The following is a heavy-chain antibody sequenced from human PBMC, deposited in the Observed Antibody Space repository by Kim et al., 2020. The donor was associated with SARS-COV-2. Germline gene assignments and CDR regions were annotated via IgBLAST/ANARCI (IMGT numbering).Heavy chain of an antibody. J-gene: IGHJ4*02. V-gene: IGHV3-49*02. Sequence: EDAASVKGRLTISRDDSKSIAYLQMNSLKTEDTAVYYCSESYYGSGLFRYWGQGTLVTVSS. D-gene: IGHD3-10*01. CDR3: SESYYGSGLFRY.